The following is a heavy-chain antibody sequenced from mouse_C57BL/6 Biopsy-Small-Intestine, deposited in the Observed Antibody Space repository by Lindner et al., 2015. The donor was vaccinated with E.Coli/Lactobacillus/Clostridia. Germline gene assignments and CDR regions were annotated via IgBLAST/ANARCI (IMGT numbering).Heavy chain of an antibody. CDR3: ARGYGSRYYAMDY. Sequence: VQLQESGAELVKPGASVKMSCKASGYTFTTYPIEWMKQSHGKSLEWIGNFHPYNDDTKYNEKSKGKATLTVEKSSSTVYLELSRLTSDDSAVYYCARGYGSRYYAMDYWGQGTSVTVSS. D-gene: IGHD1-1*01. CDR2: FHPYNDDT. V-gene: IGHV1-47*01. J-gene: IGHJ4*01. CDR1: GYTFTTYP.